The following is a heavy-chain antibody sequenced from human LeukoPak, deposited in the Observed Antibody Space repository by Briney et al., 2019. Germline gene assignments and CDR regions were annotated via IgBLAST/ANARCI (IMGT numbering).Heavy chain of an antibody. CDR3: ARANYYGSGSNPRFYGMDV. CDR1: GFTFSSYS. V-gene: IGHV3-48*02. D-gene: IGHD3-10*01. CDR2: ISSSSSTI. J-gene: IGHJ6*02. Sequence: GGSLRLSCAASGFTFSSYSMNWVRQAPGKGLEWVSYISSSSSTIYYADSVKGRFTISRDNAKNSLYLQMNSLRDEDTAVYYCARANYYGSGSNPRFYGMDVWGQGTTVTVSS.